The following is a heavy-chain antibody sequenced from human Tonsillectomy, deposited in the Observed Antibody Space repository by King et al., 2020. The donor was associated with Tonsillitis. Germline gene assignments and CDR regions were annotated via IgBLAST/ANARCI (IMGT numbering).Heavy chain of an antibody. CDR2: MNRSGGT. CDR1: GGSFSGYY. J-gene: IGHJ4*02. CDR3: ARGEFSRALDY. V-gene: IGHV4-34*01. Sequence: VQLQQWGAGLLKPSETLSLTCAVYGGSFSGYYWSWIRQPPGQGLEWIVEMNRSGGTNYNPSLKSRVTISVDTSQNQFSLHLTSVTAADTALYYCARGEFSRALDYWGQGTLVTVSS. D-gene: IGHD2-2*01.